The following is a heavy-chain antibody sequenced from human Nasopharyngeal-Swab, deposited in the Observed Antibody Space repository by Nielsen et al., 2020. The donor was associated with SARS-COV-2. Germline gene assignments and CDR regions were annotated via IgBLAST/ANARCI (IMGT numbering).Heavy chain of an antibody. D-gene: IGHD1-1*01. CDR3: ARGRGGQQLVRTYYYYGLDV. CDR2: INHSGTT. V-gene: IGHV4-34*01. J-gene: IGHJ6*02. Sequence: SETLSLTCGVYGGSFSGHYWSWIRQPPGKGLEWIGEINHSGTTNYKPSLKSRVTISVDTSKNQFSLKVRSVSAADTAIYFCARGRGGQQLVRTYYYYGLDVWGQGTTVIVSS. CDR1: GGSFSGHY.